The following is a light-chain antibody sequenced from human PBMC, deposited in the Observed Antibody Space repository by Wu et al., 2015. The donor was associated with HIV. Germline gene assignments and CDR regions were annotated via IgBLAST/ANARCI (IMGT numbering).Light chain of an antibody. Sequence: DIVLTQSPATLSLSPGERATLSCGASQSVVSSSLAWYQQRPGLAPRLIIYDASNRATGIPDRFNGSGSGTAFTLTISRLEPEDFAVYYCQQYGRSLRTFGQGTKVEVK. CDR2: DAS. V-gene: IGKV3D-20*01. J-gene: IGKJ1*01. CDR3: QQYGRSLRT. CDR1: QSVVSSS.